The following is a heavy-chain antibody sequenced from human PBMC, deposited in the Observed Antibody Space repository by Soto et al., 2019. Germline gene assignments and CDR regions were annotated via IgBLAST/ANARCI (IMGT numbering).Heavy chain of an antibody. CDR2: INPNSGGT. D-gene: IGHD6-13*01. V-gene: IGHV1-2*04. CDR3: ARDRYSSSQTSFDY. Sequence: ASVKVSCKASGYTFTGYYMHWVRQAPGQGLEWMGWINPNSGGTNYAQKFQGWVTMTRDTSISTAYMELSRLRSDDTAVYYCARDRYSSSQTSFDYWGQGTLVTVS. CDR1: GYTFTGYY. J-gene: IGHJ4*02.